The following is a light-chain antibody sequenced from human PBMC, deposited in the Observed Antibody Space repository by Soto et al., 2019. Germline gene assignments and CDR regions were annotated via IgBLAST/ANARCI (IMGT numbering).Light chain of an antibody. J-gene: IGLJ1*01. CDR2: EVS. V-gene: IGLV2-14*01. Sequence: QSALTQPASVSGSPGPSITISCTGTSSDVGGYNYVSWYQQHPGKAPKLMIYEVSNRPSGVSNRFSGSESGNTASLTISGLQAEDEADYYCSSYTSSTTPVYVFGTGTKVTVL. CDR1: SSDVGGYNY. CDR3: SSYTSSTTPVYV.